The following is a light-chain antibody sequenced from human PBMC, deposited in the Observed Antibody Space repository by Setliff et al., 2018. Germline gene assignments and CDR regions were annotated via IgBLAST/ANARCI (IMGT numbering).Light chain of an antibody. CDR3: CSYGGDFTWV. V-gene: IGLV2-14*03. Sequence: QSVLTQPASVSGSPGQSITISCTGTSSDIGGYDYVSWYQQHPGKAPKLIIYDVTKRPSGVSDRFSGSKSGDTASLTVSGLQADDEADYYCCSYGGDFTWVFGGGTKSPS. CDR1: SSDIGGYDY. CDR2: DVT. J-gene: IGLJ2*01.